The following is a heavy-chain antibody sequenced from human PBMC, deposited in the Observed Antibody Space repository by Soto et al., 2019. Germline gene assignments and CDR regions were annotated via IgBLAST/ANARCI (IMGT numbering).Heavy chain of an antibody. CDR1: GCTFTSYA. CDR3: ARDQGYYDSSGYYELYFDY. J-gene: IGHJ4*02. V-gene: IGHV1-3*01. Sequence: ASVKVSCKASGCTFTSYAMHWVRQAPGQRLEWMGWINAGNGNTKYSQKFQGRVTITRDTSASTAYMELSSLRSEDTAVYYCARDQGYYDSSGYYELYFDYWGQGTLVTVSS. CDR2: INAGNGNT. D-gene: IGHD3-22*01.